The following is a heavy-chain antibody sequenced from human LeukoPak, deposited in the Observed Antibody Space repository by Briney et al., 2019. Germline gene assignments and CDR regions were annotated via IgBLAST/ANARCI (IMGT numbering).Heavy chain of an antibody. CDR3: ARDRYYYDSSGYYDY. CDR2: IIPIFGTA. Sequence: SVKVSCKASGCTFSSYAISWVRQAPGQGLEWMGGIIPIFGTANYAQKFQGRVTITTDESTSTAYMELSSLRSEDTAVYYCARDRYYYDSSGYYDYWGQGTLVTVSS. J-gene: IGHJ4*02. V-gene: IGHV1-69*05. CDR1: GCTFSSYA. D-gene: IGHD3-22*01.